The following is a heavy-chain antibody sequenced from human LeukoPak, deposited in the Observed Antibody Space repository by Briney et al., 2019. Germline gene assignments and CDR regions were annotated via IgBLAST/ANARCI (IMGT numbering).Heavy chain of an antibody. J-gene: IGHJ6*02. V-gene: IGHV4-39*01. CDR2: IYYSGST. Sequence: SETLSLTCTVSGGSISSSSYYWGWIRQPPGEGLEWIESIYYSGSTYYNPSLKSRVTISVDTSKNQFSLKLSSVTAADTAVYYCARLRCSSTSCYFYYYYYGMDVWGQGTTVTVSS. CDR1: GGSISSSSYY. CDR3: ARLRCSSTSCYFYYYYYGMDV. D-gene: IGHD2-2*01.